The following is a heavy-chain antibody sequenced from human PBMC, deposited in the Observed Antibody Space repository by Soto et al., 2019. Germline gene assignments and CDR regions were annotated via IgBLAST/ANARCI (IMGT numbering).Heavy chain of an antibody. CDR1: GFTFSEYY. CDR3: AREGYCSSNTCHYGMDV. J-gene: IGHJ6*02. D-gene: IGHD2-2*01. V-gene: IGHV3-11*06. CDR2: ISSSNNYI. Sequence: GGYLRLSCAASGFTFSEYYMSWIRQAPGKGLEWVTFISSSNNYIQYADSVKGRFTVSRDNAKNSLFLQMNSLRAEDTAVYYCAREGYCSSNTCHYGMDVCGQGTTVTVSS.